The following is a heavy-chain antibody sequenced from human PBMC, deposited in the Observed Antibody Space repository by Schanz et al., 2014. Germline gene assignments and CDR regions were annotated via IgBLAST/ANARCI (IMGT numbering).Heavy chain of an antibody. Sequence: GQLLESGGGLIQPGGSLRLSCAASGFTFSSYAMSWIRQAPGKGLEWVSDISSGSSYANYADSVKGRFTISRDNAKNSLYLQMTSQRAADTAVYYCARHFDDGRGCGSGYCLGDCMDVWGQGTTVTVSS. CDR3: ARHFDDGRGCGSGYCLGDCMDV. CDR1: GFTFSSYA. J-gene: IGHJ6*02. CDR2: ISSGSSYA. D-gene: IGHD3-10*01. V-gene: IGHV3-11*03.